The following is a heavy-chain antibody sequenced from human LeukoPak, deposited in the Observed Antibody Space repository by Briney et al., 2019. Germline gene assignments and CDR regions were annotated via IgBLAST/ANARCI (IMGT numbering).Heavy chain of an antibody. Sequence: SETLSLTCTVSGGSVSSASYYWSWIRQPLGKRLEWIGCISDSGSTNYNPSLKSRVTISVDTSKSQFSLKLSSVTAADTAVYYCARGRLLEWFDSWGQGTLVSVSS. D-gene: IGHD3-3*01. J-gene: IGHJ5*02. CDR2: ISDSGST. CDR3: ARGRLLEWFDS. CDR1: GGSVSSASYY. V-gene: IGHV4-61*01.